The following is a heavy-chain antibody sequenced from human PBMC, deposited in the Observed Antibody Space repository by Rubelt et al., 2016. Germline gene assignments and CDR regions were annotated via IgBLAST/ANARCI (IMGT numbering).Heavy chain of an antibody. D-gene: IGHD5-24*01. CDR2: IYYSGTI. Sequence: GKGLEWIGSIYYSGTISYNPSLKSRVTISVDTSKNQFSLKLRSVTAADTAVYYCARHLHGEWRDGYNSDYWGQGTLVTVSS. J-gene: IGHJ4*02. V-gene: IGHV4-39*01. CDR3: ARHLHGEWRDGYNSDY.